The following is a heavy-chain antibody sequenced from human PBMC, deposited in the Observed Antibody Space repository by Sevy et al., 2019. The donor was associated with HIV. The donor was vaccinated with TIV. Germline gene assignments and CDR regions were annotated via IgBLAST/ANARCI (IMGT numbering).Heavy chain of an antibody. J-gene: IGHJ6*02. CDR1: GGSISSYY. CDR3: ARDLAAVADYYYYGMDV. D-gene: IGHD6-25*01. CDR2: IYYSGST. Sequence: SETLSLICTVSGGSISSYYWSWIRQPPGKGLEWIGYIYYSGSTNYNPSLKSRVTISVDTSKNQFSLKLSSVTAADTAVYYCARDLAAVADYYYYGMDVWGQGTTVTVSS. V-gene: IGHV4-59*01.